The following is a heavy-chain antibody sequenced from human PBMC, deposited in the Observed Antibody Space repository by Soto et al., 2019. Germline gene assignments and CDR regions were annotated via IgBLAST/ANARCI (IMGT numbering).Heavy chain of an antibody. J-gene: IGHJ4*02. CDR2: ISGSGGST. CDR3: AKDGHDYGDYKNFDY. V-gene: IGHV3-23*01. CDR1: GFTFSSYA. D-gene: IGHD4-17*01. Sequence: GGSLRLSCAASGFTFSSYAMSWVRQAPGKGLEWVSAISGSGGSTYYADSVKGRFTISRDNSKNTLYLQMNSLRAEDTAVYYCAKDGHDYGDYKNFDYWGQGTLVTVSS.